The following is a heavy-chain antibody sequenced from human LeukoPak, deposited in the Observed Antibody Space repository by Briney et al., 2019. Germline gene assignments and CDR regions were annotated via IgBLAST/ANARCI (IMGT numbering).Heavy chain of an antibody. D-gene: IGHD1-26*01. CDR2: IIPIFGTA. V-gene: IGHV1-69*13. CDR3: AREPPVVGATGYDWFDP. J-gene: IGHJ5*02. Sequence: ASVKVSCKASGGTFSSYAISWVRQAPGQGLEWMGGIIPIFGTANYAQKFQGRVTITADESTSTAYMELSSLRSEDTAVYYCAREPPVVGATGYDWFDPWGQGTLVTVSS. CDR1: GGTFSSYA.